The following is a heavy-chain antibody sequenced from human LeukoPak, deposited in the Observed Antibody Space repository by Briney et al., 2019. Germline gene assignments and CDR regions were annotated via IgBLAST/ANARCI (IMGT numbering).Heavy chain of an antibody. CDR1: GFTFDDYA. CDR3: AYYETINRAPSDY. V-gene: IGHV3-9*01. CDR2: ISWNSGSI. Sequence: PGGSLRLSCAASGFTFDDYAMHWVRQAPGKGLEWVSGISWNSGSIGYADSVKGRFTISRDNAKNSLFLQMNSLRAEDTAMYYCAYYETINRAPSDYWGRGTLVTVSS. D-gene: IGHD2/OR15-2a*01. J-gene: IGHJ4*02.